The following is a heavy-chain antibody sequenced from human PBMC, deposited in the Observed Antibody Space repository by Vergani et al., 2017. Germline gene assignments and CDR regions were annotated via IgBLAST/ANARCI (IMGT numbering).Heavy chain of an antibody. J-gene: IGHJ4*02. D-gene: IGHD7-27*01. CDR2: IYYSGST. CDR3: ARFPAGVTGGIDY. Sequence: QVQLQESGPGLVKPSETLSLTCTVSGGSISSYYWSWIRQPPGKGLEWIGYIYYSGSTNYNPSLKSRVTISVDTSKNQFSLKLSSVTAADTAVYYCARFPAGVTGGIDYWGQGTLVTVSS. CDR1: GGSISSYY. V-gene: IGHV4-59*01.